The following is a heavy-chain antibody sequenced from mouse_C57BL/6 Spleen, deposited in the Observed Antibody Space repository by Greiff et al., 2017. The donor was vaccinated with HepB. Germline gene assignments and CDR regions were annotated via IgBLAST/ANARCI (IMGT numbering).Heavy chain of an antibody. CDR1: GYTFTDYY. J-gene: IGHJ2*01. Sequence: EVQLQQSGPELVKPGASVKISCKASGYTFTDYYMNWVKQSHGKSLEWIGDINPNNGGTSYNQKFKGKATLTVDKSSSTAYMELRSMTSEDSAVYYCARFRYDGYLGYWGQGTTLTVSS. CDR3: ARFRYDGYLGY. V-gene: IGHV1-26*01. D-gene: IGHD2-3*01. CDR2: INPNNGGT.